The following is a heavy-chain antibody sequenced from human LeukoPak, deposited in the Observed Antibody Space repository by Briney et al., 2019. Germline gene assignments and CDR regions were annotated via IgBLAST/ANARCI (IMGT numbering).Heavy chain of an antibody. D-gene: IGHD3-22*01. J-gene: IGHJ6*03. CDR1: GGTFSGYA. CDR3: AREPYYYDSSGYYPRRFGYMDV. CDR2: IIPIFGTA. V-gene: IGHV1-69*01. Sequence: SVKVSCKASGGTFSGYAISWVRQAPGQGLEWMGGIIPIFGTANYAQKFQGRVTITADESTSTAYMELSSLRSEDTAVYYCAREPYYYDSSGYYPRRFGYMDVWGKGTTVTISS.